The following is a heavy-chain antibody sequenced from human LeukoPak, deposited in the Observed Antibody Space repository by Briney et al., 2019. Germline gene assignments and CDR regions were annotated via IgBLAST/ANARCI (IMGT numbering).Heavy chain of an antibody. J-gene: IGHJ6*02. Sequence: PGGSLRLSCAASGFTFSSYAMHWVRQAPGKGLEWVAVISYDGSNKYYADSVKGRFTISRDNSKNTLYLQMNSLRAEDTAVYYCARTRGIRLWFGYYGMDVWGQGTTVTVSS. CDR1: GFTFSSYA. D-gene: IGHD5-18*01. CDR2: ISYDGSNK. CDR3: ARTRGIRLWFGYYGMDV. V-gene: IGHV3-30-3*01.